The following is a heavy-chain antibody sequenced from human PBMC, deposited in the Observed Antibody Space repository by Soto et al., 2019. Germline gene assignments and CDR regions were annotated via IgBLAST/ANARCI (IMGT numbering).Heavy chain of an antibody. CDR2: VYYRGST. CDR1: GGSITSSSYY. Sequence: QLQLQESGPGLVKPSETLSLTCTVSGGSITSSSYYWGWIHQPPGKGLEWIGSVYYRGSTYYNPSLKSGVTISVDTSKTPFSLQLSSVTAADTAVYYCARHSDYYDSSCYSYYWGQGTLVTVSS. V-gene: IGHV4-39*01. D-gene: IGHD3-22*01. CDR3: ARHSDYYDSSCYSYY. J-gene: IGHJ4*02.